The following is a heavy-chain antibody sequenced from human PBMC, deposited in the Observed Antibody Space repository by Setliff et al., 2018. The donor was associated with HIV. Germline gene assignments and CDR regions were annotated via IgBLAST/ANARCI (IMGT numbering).Heavy chain of an antibody. D-gene: IGHD3-9*01. CDR2: MKYDGTEI. Sequence: GESLTISCAASGFSFRTYWMSWVRQAPGKGLEWVANMKYDGTEIYYVDAVKGRFTISRDNAKKSVFLHMNSLRGEYTAVYYCVREGEYFDTIGHYLVRHVFDLLGQGTMVPVSS. V-gene: IGHV3-7*01. CDR3: VREGEYFDTIGHYLVRHVFDL. J-gene: IGHJ3*01. CDR1: GFSFRTYW.